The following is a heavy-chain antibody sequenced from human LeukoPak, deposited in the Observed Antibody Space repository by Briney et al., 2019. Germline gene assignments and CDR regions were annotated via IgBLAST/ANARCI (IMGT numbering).Heavy chain of an antibody. J-gene: IGHJ4*02. Sequence: GESLQISCKGSGYIFTNYWIGWGRPLPGKGLEWMGIIYPGDSETRYNASFQGQVTISADKSVSTAYLQWNSLKASDTAMYYCARRGQLWSLDYWGQGTLVTVSS. CDR2: IYPGDSET. V-gene: IGHV5-51*01. CDR1: GYIFTNYW. CDR3: ARRGQLWSLDY. D-gene: IGHD1-1*01.